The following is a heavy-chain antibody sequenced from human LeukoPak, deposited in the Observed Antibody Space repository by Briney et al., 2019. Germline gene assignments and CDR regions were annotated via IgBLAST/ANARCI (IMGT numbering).Heavy chain of an antibody. CDR1: GGSISSSSSY. CDR3: ASHYDSSGYNWFDP. D-gene: IGHD3-22*01. CDR2: IYYSGST. J-gene: IGHJ5*02. Sequence: PSETLSLTCTVFGGSISSSSSYWGWIRQPPGKGLEWIGSIYYSGSTYYNPSLKSRVTIFVDTSKNQFSLKLSSVTAADTAVYYCASHYDSSGYNWFDPWGQGTLVTVSS. V-gene: IGHV4-39*01.